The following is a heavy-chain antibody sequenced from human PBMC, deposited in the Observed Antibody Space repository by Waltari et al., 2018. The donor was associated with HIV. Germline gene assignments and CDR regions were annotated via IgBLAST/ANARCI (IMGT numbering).Heavy chain of an antibody. V-gene: IGHV4-34*01. Sequence: QVQLQQWGAGLLKPSETLSLTCDVYGGSFSGEYWRVMRKPPGNGLEWIGEINHSGSTNYTPSLKSRVTISVDTSKNQFSLKLSSVTAADTAVYYCASITMVRALGAYGMDVWGQGTTVTVSS. CDR3: ASITMVRALGAYGMDV. CDR2: INHSGST. J-gene: IGHJ6*02. CDR1: GGSFSGEY. D-gene: IGHD3-10*01.